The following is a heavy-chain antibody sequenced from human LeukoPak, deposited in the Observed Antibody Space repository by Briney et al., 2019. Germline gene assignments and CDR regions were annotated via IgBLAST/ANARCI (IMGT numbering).Heavy chain of an antibody. CDR1: GFTFSSYS. V-gene: IGHV3-21*01. CDR2: ISSSSSYI. J-gene: IGHJ4*02. D-gene: IGHD2-2*01. Sequence: GGSLRLSCAAPGFTFSSYSMNWVRQAPGKGLEWVSSISSSSSYIYYADSVKGRFTISRDNAKNSLYLQMNSLRAEDTAVYYCAREWVVVPAAVDYWGQGTLVTVSS. CDR3: AREWVVVPAAVDY.